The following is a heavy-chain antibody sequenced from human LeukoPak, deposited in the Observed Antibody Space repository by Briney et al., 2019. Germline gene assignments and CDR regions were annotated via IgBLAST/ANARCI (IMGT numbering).Heavy chain of an antibody. CDR2: IYWNDDK. V-gene: IGHV2-5*01. CDR3: ARLTAWYYDFWSGYYGSLDYYYYMDV. J-gene: IGHJ6*03. D-gene: IGHD3-3*01. CDR1: GFSLSTSGVG. Sequence: SGPTLVKPTQTLTLTCTFSGFSLSTSGVGVGWIRQPPGKALEWLALIYWNDDKRYSPSLKSRLTITKDTSKNQVVLTMTNMDPVDTATYYCARLTAWYYDFWSGYYGSLDYYYYMDVWGKGTTVTVSS.